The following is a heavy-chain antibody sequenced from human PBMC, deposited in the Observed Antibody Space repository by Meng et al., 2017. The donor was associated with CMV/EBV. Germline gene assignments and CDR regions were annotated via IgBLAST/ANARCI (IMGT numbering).Heavy chain of an antibody. J-gene: IGHJ4*02. CDR1: GGSVSSGSYY. CDR2: IYYSGST. D-gene: IGHD6-6*01. Sequence: GSLRLSCTISGGSVSSGSYYWSWIRQPPEKGLEWIGYIYYSGSTNYNPSLKSRVTISVDTSKNQFSLKLSSVTAADTAVYYSACYIAAREGDYFDYWGQGTLVTVSS. V-gene: IGHV4-61*01. CDR3: ACYIAAREGDYFDY.